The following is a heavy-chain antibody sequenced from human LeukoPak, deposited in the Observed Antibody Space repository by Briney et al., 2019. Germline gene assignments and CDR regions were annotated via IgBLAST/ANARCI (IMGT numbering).Heavy chain of an antibody. CDR3: AREPMYSSSWFDY. CDR1: GYSISSGYY. Sequence: SETLSLTCTVSGYSISSGYYWGWIRQPPGKGLEWIGSIYYSGSTYYNPSLKSRVTISVDRSKNQFSLKLSSVTAADTAVYYCAREPMYSSSWFDYWGQGTLVTVSS. CDR2: IYYSGST. V-gene: IGHV4-38-2*02. J-gene: IGHJ4*02. D-gene: IGHD6-13*01.